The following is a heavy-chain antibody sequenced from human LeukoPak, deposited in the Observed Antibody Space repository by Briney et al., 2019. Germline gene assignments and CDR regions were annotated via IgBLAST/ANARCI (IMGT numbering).Heavy chain of an antibody. D-gene: IGHD5-12*01. CDR2: ISAYNGNT. CDR1: GYTFTSYG. V-gene: IGHV1-18*01. Sequence: GASVKVSCKASGYTFTSYGISWVRQAPGQGLEWIGWISAYNGNTNYAQKLQGRVTMTTDTSTSTAYMELRSLRSDDTAVYYCARPKYSGYEVGYFDYWGQGTLVTVSS. CDR3: ARPKYSGYEVGYFDY. J-gene: IGHJ4*02.